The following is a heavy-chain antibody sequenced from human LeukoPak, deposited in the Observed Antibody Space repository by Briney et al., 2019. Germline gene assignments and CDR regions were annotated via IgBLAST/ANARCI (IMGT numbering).Heavy chain of an antibody. CDR1: GYTFTRNG. CDR2: ISAHNDNT. J-gene: IGHJ4*02. CDR3: AGDGPRYCSVGICYSDH. Sequence: ASVKFSCKASGYTFTRNGITWVRQAPGQGLEWMGWISAHNDNTKYAQKLQGRVTMTTETSTNTAYMELRSLTSDDTAVYYCAGDGPRYCSVGICYSDHWGQGTLVTVSS. V-gene: IGHV1-18*01. D-gene: IGHD2-15*01.